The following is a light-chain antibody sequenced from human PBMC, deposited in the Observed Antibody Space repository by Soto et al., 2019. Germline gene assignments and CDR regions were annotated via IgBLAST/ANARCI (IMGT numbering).Light chain of an antibody. Sequence: SYVLTQPPSVSVAPGQTTRITCEGNNIGSKSVNWYQQKPGQAPVLIVYDNSVRPSGTPKQFSGSNSGNTATLTISRVEAGNEAVYYCQVWDSSGDYVVFGGGTQLTVL. CDR1: NIGSKS. CDR3: QVWDSSGDYVV. CDR2: DNS. J-gene: IGLJ2*01. V-gene: IGLV3-21*02.